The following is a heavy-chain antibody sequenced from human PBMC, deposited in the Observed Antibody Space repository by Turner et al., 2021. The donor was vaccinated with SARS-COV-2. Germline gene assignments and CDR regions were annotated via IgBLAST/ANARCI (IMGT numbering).Heavy chain of an antibody. CDR1: GVSIITDC. CDR3: ARFKLGIGYNWFDP. V-gene: IGHV4-59*01. CDR2: ICYSGST. Sequence: QVQLQESGPGLVNPSETLSLTCTVSGVSIITDCWSWVRQSPEKGLEWIAYICYSGSTHYNPSLKSRVTISLDTSKKQFSVKLSSVTAADTAVYYCARFKLGIGYNWFDPWGQGTLVTVSS. J-gene: IGHJ5*02. D-gene: IGHD6-19*01.